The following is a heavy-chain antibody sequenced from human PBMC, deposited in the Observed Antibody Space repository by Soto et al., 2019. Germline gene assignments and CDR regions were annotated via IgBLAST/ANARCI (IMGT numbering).Heavy chain of an antibody. CDR3: ARGKTEKMLWFGELLPDYYYYYMDV. D-gene: IGHD3-10*01. V-gene: IGHV3-21*01. Sequence: GGSLRLSCAASGFTFSSYSMNWVRQAPGKGLEWVSSISSSSSYIYYADSVKGRFTISRDNAKNSLYLQMNSLRAEDTAVYYCARGKTEKMLWFGELLPDYYYYYMDVWGKGTTVTVSS. J-gene: IGHJ6*03. CDR1: GFTFSSYS. CDR2: ISSSSSYI.